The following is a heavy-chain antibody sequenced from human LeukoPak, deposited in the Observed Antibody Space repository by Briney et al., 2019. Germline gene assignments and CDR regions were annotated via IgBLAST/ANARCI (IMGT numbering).Heavy chain of an antibody. V-gene: IGHV3-11*04. J-gene: IGHJ6*03. D-gene: IGHD3-10*01. Sequence: GGSLRLSCAASGFTFSDYYMSWIRQALGKGLEWVSYISSSGSTIYYADSVKGRFTISRDNAKNSLYLHMNSLRAEDTAVYYCARVRYYGSGSYYRPYYYYMDVWGKGTTVTVSS. CDR3: ARVRYYGSGSYYRPYYYYMDV. CDR1: GFTFSDYY. CDR2: ISSSGSTI.